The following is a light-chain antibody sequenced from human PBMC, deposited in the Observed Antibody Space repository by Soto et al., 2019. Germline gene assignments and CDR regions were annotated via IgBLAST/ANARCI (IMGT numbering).Light chain of an antibody. J-gene: IGLJ1*01. V-gene: IGLV2-14*01. CDR1: SSDVVGYNY. Sequence: QSVLTQPASVSGSPGQSITISCTGTSSDVVGYNYVSWYQQHPGKAPKLMIYDVSNRPSGVSNRFSGSKSGNTASLTISGLQAEVEADYYCSSYTSSSTLLYVFGTGTKVTVL. CDR3: SSYTSSSTLLYV. CDR2: DVS.